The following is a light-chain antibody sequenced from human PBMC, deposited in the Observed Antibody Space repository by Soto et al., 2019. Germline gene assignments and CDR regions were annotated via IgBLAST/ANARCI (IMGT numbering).Light chain of an antibody. J-gene: IGLJ2*01. CDR1: SSSLGAGHA. CDR3: AAWDDSLSGVL. CDR2: RNN. V-gene: IGLV1-47*01. Sequence: QSVLTQPPSVSGAPGQRVTISCTGSSSSLGAGHAVHWYQQLPGKAPKLLIYRNNQRRSGVPDRFSGSKSGTSVSLAISGLRSEDEANYYCAAWDDSLSGVLFGGGTKLTVL.